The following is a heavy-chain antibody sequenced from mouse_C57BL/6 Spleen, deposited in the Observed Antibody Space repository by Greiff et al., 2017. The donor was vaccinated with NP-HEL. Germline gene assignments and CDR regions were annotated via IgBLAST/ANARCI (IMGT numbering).Heavy chain of an antibody. CDR2: IDPSDSYT. J-gene: IGHJ1*03. CDR3: ARKEDYYGSSPWYFDV. CDR1: GYTFTSYW. D-gene: IGHD1-1*01. Sequence: QVQLQQSGAELVMPGASVKLSCKASGYTFTSYWMHWVKQRPGQGLEWIGEIDPSDSYTNYNQKFKGKSTLTVDKSSSTAYMQLSSLTSEDSAVYYCARKEDYYGSSPWYFDVWGTGTTVTVSS. V-gene: IGHV1-69*01.